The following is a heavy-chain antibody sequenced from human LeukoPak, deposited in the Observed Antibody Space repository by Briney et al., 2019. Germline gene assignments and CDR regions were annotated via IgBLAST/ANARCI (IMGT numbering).Heavy chain of an antibody. CDR2: IYYSGST. Sequence: SETLPLTCTVSGGSISSYYWSWIRQPPGKGLEWIGYIYYSGSTNYNPSLKSRVTMSLDESSNQLSLKLTSVTAADTAIYYCSRESGAFCPFGYWGQGTLVIVPS. V-gene: IGHV4-59*12. CDR3: SRESGAFCPFGY. CDR1: GGSISSYY. J-gene: IGHJ4*02. D-gene: IGHD1-26*01.